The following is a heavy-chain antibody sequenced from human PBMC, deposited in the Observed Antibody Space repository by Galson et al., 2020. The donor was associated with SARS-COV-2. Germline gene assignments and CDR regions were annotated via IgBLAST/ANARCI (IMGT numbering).Heavy chain of an antibody. D-gene: IGHD1-26*01. CDR1: GFTFSSYA. CDR3: ARDSGSYLSY. V-gene: IGHV3-30*04. Sequence: GGSLRLSCAASGFTFSSYAMHWVRQAPGKGLEWVAVISYDGSNKYYADSVKGRFTISRDNSKNTLYLQMNSLRAEDTAVYYCARDSGSYLSYWGQGTLVTVSA. CDR2: ISYDGSNK. J-gene: IGHJ4*02.